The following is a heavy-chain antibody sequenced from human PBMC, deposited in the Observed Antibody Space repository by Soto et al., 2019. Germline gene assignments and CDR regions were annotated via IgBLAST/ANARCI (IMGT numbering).Heavy chain of an antibody. CDR2: ISGSGGST. Sequence: EVQLLESGGGLVQPGGSLRLSCAASGFTFSSYAMSWVRQAPGKGLEWVSAISGSGGSTYYADSVKGRFTISRDNSKNTLYLQMNSLRAEDTAVYYCAKGRSGITMIVVVITTAFDIWGQGTMVTVSS. CDR1: GFTFSSYA. CDR3: AKGRSGITMIVVVITTAFDI. D-gene: IGHD3-22*01. V-gene: IGHV3-23*01. J-gene: IGHJ3*02.